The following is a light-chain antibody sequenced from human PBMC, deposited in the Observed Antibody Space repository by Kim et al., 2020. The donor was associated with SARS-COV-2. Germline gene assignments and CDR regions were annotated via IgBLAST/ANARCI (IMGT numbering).Light chain of an antibody. Sequence: LTIHCSASCSNIVSYVVSLYQQSPVKAHNLLYSRNDPRPSEVSAPFSASKSRTSASLSISGLQSEDEADYSCASWDHSLNGLFGGGTQLTVL. CDR2: RND. J-gene: IGLJ2*01. CDR1: CSNIVSYV. V-gene: IGLV1-44*01. CDR3: ASWDHSLNGL.